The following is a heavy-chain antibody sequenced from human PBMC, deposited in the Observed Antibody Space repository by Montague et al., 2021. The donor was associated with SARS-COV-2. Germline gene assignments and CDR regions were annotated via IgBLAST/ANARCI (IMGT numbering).Heavy chain of an antibody. CDR3: AGAFGSSFDF. V-gene: IGHV4-4*07. CDR1: FGSVKNYF. CDR2: IFVTGGT. Sequence: SETLSLTCTVSFGSVKNYFWSWIRQLVGKGLEWIGRIFVTGGTXXTPSLKSRVTMSLDTSKNQFSLKLRSVTAADTAIYYCAGAFGSSFDFWGQGILVAVSS. J-gene: IGHJ4*02. D-gene: IGHD6-13*01.